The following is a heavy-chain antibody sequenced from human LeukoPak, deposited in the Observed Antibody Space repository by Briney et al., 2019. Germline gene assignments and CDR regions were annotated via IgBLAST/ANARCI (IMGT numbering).Heavy chain of an antibody. CDR1: GFTFSDYW. D-gene: IGHD6-6*01. J-gene: IGHJ4*02. CDR2: IKQDGSER. CDR3: ARRGGSSSRRSPIDY. V-gene: IGHV3-7*01. Sequence: GGSLRLSFTASGFTFSDYWMTWFRQAPGKGPEWLPKIKQDGSERYYVGSVRGRFTISRDNAKNSLFLQMNGLRAEDTAVYYCARRGGSSSRRSPIDYWGQGTLVTVSS.